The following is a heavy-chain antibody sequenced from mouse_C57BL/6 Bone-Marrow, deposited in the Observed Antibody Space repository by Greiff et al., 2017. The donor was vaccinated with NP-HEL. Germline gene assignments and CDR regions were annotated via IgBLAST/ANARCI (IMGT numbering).Heavy chain of an antibody. J-gene: IGHJ2*01. V-gene: IGHV1-55*01. Sequence: VQLQQPGAELVKPGASVKMSCKASGYTFTSYWITWVKQRPGQGLEWIGDIYPGSGSTNYNEKFQSKATLTVNTSSSTAYMQLSNLTSEDSAVYDCARKCYGYSYDYWGQGTTLTVSS. CDR2: IYPGSGST. CDR3: ARKCYGYSYDY. D-gene: IGHD1-1*01. CDR1: GYTFTSYW.